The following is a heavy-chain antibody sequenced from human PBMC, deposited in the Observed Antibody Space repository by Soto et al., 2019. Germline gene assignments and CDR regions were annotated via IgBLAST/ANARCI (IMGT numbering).Heavy chain of an antibody. V-gene: IGHV5-10-1*01. CDR3: ARIQEEYSTSSFDL. J-gene: IGHJ4*02. D-gene: IGHD5-18*01. CDR1: GYQFSSYW. Sequence: PXESVTIFCRASGYQFSSYWISLVRQMLGKGLEWMGRIDPSDSYDNYSPAFQGHVTISADKSINTVFLNWSSLKASDTAIYYGARIQEEYSTSSFDLWGQGTLVTVYS. CDR2: IDPSDSYD.